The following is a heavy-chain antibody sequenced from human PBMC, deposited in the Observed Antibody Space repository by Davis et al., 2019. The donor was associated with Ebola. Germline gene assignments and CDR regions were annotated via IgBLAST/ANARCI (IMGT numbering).Heavy chain of an antibody. V-gene: IGHV3-23*01. D-gene: IGHD3-10*01. CDR2: LGTSADT. J-gene: IGHJ6*03. CDR3: ASSRLRRGSGSFSAMDV. CDR1: GFTFGDYV. Sequence: GESLKISCRTSGFTFGDYVMSWVRQAPGKGLEWFSTLGTSADTYYADSVKGRFTISRDNSKNTLYLQMNSLRAEDTAVYFCASSRLRRGSGSFSAMDVWGKGTTVTVSS.